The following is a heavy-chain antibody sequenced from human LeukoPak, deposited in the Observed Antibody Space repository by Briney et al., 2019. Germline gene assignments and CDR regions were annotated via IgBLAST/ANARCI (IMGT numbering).Heavy chain of an antibody. CDR1: GFTFSSHA. CDR3: ATTSNAPGNH. CDR2: ISGSGGST. J-gene: IGHJ5*02. V-gene: IGHV3-23*01. Sequence: GGSLRLSCAASGFTFSSHAMSWVRQAPGKGLEWVSAISGSGGSTYYADSVKGRFTISRDNAKNSLNLQMNSLRAEDTAVYYCATTSNAPGNHWGQGTLATVSS.